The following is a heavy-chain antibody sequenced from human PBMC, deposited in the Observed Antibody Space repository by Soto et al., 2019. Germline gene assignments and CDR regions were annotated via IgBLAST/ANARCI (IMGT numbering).Heavy chain of an antibody. CDR3: ARDLGSERRLPFPQYSYSGMDV. CDR2: INAGNGNT. Sequence: SVEVPRKASGYTFTSYAMHWVRQAPGRRREWMGWINAGNGNTKYSQKFQGRVTITRDTSASTAYMELSSLRSEDTAVYYCARDLGSERRLPFPQYSYSGMDVWGQGTTVTISS. D-gene: IGHD6-25*01. CDR1: GYTFTSYA. J-gene: IGHJ6*01. V-gene: IGHV1-3*01.